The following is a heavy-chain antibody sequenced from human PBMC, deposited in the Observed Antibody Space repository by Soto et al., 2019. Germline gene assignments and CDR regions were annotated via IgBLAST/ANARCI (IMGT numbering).Heavy chain of an antibody. D-gene: IGHD1-26*01. CDR1: GGSINNYY. CDR3: ARRYGGNFDY. V-gene: IGHV4-59*01. Sequence: SETLSLTCTVSGGSINNYYWSWILQPPGKGLEWIGYIYYSGSTNYNPSLKSRVTISVDTSKNQFSLKLSSVTAADTAVYYCARRYGGNFDYWGQGTLVTVSS. CDR2: IYYSGST. J-gene: IGHJ4*02.